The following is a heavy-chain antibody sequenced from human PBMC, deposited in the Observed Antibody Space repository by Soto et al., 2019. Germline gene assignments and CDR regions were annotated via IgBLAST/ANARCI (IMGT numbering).Heavy chain of an antibody. Sequence: ASVKVSCKASGYTFTSYDINWVRQATGQGLEWMGLMNPNSVNTGYAQKFQGRVTMTRNTSISTAYLQWSSLKASDTAMYYCARHGASGSGSYYNVAYYYYGMAVWVQGTTVTVSS. D-gene: IGHD3-10*01. CDR3: ARHGASGSGSYYNVAYYYYGMAV. V-gene: IGHV1-8*01. J-gene: IGHJ6*02. CDR2: MNPNSVNT. CDR1: GYTFTSYD.